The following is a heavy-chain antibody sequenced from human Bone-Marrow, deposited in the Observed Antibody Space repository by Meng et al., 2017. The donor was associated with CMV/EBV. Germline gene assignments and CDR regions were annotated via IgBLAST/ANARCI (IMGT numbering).Heavy chain of an antibody. V-gene: IGHV3-30*02. D-gene: IGHD6-13*01. Sequence: GESLKISCAASGFTFSSYGMHWVRQAPGKGLEWVAFIRYDGSNKYYADSVRGRFTISRDNSKNTLYLQMNSLRAEDTAVYYCAREGFGSSSWRTGFDYWGQGTLVTVSS. J-gene: IGHJ4*02. CDR1: GFTFSSYG. CDR2: IRYDGSNK. CDR3: AREGFGSSSWRTGFDY.